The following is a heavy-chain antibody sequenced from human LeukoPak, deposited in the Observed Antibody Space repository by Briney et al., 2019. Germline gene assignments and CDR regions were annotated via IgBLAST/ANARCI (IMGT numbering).Heavy chain of an antibody. Sequence: GGSLRLSCEGSGFKFADFAMHWVRQVPGKGLEWVSGITWGSGRKGYADSVKGRFTISRDNAKNSLYLQMNSLIPEDTAFYYCAKDLLIRGLITTFDYWGQGTLVTVSS. CDR1: GFKFADFA. J-gene: IGHJ4*02. V-gene: IGHV3-9*01. CDR3: AKDLLIRGLITTFDY. D-gene: IGHD3-10*01. CDR2: ITWGSGRK.